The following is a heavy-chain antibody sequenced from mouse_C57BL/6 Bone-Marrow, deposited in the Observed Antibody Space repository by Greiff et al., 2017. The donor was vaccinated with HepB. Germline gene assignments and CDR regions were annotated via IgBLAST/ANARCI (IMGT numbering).Heavy chain of an antibody. CDR3: ARYYYGSSVQLAWVAY. CDR1: GYTFTSYW. V-gene: IGHV1-55*01. Sequence: VQLQQPGAELVKPGASVTMSCKASGYTFTSYWITWVKQRPGQGLEWIGDIYPGRGSTNYNEKFKSKATLTVDTASSTAYMQLSSLTSEDAAVYYCARYYYGSSVQLAWVAYWGQGTLVTVSA. J-gene: IGHJ3*01. CDR2: IYPGRGST. D-gene: IGHD1-1*01.